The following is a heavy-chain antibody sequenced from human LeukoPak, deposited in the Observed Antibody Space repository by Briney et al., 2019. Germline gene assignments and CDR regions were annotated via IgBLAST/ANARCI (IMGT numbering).Heavy chain of an antibody. Sequence: GGSLRLSCAASGFTFRNYWMSWVRQAPAGKGREWVANIKQDGREKNYMDSVKGRFTISRDNAKNSLYLQMNSLRAEDTAVYYCARDCYYGSGSYPYFDCWGQGTLVTVSS. CDR2: IKQDGREK. D-gene: IGHD3-10*01. CDR1: GFTFRNYW. V-gene: IGHV3-7*03. J-gene: IGHJ4*02. CDR3: ARDCYYGSGSYPYFDC.